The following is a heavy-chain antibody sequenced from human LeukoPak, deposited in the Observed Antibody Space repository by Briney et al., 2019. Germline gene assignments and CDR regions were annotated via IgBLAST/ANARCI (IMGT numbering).Heavy chain of an antibody. V-gene: IGHV3-30*18. CDR3: AKDGGVAATDYYYYGMDV. Sequence: PGGSLRLSCAASGFTFSSYGMHWVRQAPGKGLELVAVISYDGSNKYYADSVKGRFTISRDNSKNTLYLQMNSLRAEDTAVYYCAKDGGVAATDYYYYGMDVWGQGTTVTVSS. CDR1: GFTFSSYG. CDR2: ISYDGSNK. D-gene: IGHD2-15*01. J-gene: IGHJ6*02.